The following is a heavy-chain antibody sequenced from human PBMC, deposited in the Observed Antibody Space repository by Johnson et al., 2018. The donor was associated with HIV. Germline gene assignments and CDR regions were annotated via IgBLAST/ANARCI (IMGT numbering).Heavy chain of an antibody. Sequence: QVQLVESGGGVVQPGRSLRLSCEGSGFIFRNFAMHWVRQAPGKGLEWVAVISYDGSNKYYADSVKGRFTISRDNAKKTLYLQMNSLRAEDTAVYYCARENLGAFDIWGQGTMVTVSS. CDR2: ISYDGSNK. D-gene: IGHD1-14*01. CDR3: ARENLGAFDI. V-gene: IGHV3-30-3*01. CDR1: GFIFRNFA. J-gene: IGHJ3*02.